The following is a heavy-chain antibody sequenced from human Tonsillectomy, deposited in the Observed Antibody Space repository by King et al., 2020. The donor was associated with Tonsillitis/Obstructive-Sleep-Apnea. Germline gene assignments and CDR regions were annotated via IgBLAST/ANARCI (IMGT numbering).Heavy chain of an antibody. V-gene: IGHV3-13*01. D-gene: IGHD2-2*01. Sequence: VQLVESGGGLVQPGGSLRLSCAASGFTFSSYDMHWVRQATGKGLEWVSAIGTAGDTYYPGSVKGRFTISRENAKNSLYLQMNSLRAGDTAVYYCARGASIGYCSSTSCPKFFYYKDVWGKGTTVTVSS. CDR1: GFTFSSYD. CDR2: IGTAGDT. J-gene: IGHJ6*03. CDR3: ARGASIGYCSSTSCPKFFYYKDV.